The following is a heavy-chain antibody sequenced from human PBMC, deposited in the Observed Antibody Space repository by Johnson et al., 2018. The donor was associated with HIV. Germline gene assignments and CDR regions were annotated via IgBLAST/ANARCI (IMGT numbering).Heavy chain of an antibody. CDR2: IYSGGTT. V-gene: IGHV3-53*01. CDR3: ARDPSRSPGAFDI. CDR1: GFTVSSNY. Sequence: VQLVESGGGLIQPGGSLRLSCAVSGFTVSSNYMSWVRQAPGKGLEWVSVIYSGGTTNYADSVKGRFTISRDNSKNTLYLQMNSLRADDAAGYYCARDPSRSPGAFDIWGQGTMVTVSS. J-gene: IGHJ3*02.